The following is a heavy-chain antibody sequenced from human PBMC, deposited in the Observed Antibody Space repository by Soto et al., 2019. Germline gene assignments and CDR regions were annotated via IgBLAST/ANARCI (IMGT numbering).Heavy chain of an antibody. V-gene: IGHV3-43*01. CDR1: GFTFDDYT. D-gene: IGHD6-19*01. CDR2: ISWDGGST. CDR3: AKDQLAVAAYYYGMDV. Sequence: PGGSLRLSCAASGFTFDDYTMHWVRQAPGKGLEWVSLISWDGGSTYYADSVKGRFTISRDNSKNSLYLQMNSLRTEDTALYYCAKDQLAVAAYYYGMDVWGQGTTVTVS. J-gene: IGHJ6*02.